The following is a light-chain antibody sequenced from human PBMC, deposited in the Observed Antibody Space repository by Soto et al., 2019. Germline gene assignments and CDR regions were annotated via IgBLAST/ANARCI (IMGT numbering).Light chain of an antibody. CDR2: AAS. J-gene: IGKJ5*01. CDR3: QQSNSFPRT. Sequence: DIQMTQSPSSVSASVGDRVTITCRASQDISSRLAWYQQKPGKAPELLISAASSLQSGVPSRFSGSGSGTEFTLTISSLQPEDFAIYYCQQSNSFPRTFGQGTRLEIK. CDR1: QDISSR. V-gene: IGKV1-12*01.